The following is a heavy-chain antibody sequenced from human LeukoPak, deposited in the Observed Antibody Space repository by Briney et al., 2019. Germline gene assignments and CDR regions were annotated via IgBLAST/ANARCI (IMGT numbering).Heavy chain of an antibody. J-gene: IGHJ6*02. CDR3: ARELLGFLEWVGTGYYYYGMDV. Sequence: SGTLSLTCAVSGGSISSSNWWSWVRQPPGKGLEWIGEIYHSGSTNYNPSLKSRVTISVDKSKNQFSLKLSSVTAADTAVYYCARELLGFLEWVGTGYYYYGMDVWGQGTTVTVSS. V-gene: IGHV4-4*02. D-gene: IGHD3-3*01. CDR1: GGSISSSNW. CDR2: IYHSGST.